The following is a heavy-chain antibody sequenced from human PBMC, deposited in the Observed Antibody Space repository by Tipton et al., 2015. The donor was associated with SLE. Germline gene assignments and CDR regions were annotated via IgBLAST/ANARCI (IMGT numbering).Heavy chain of an antibody. D-gene: IGHD3-3*01. CDR2: IGSTPDSYTT. J-gene: IGHJ3*02. V-gene: IGHV3-73*01. CDR3: TTYDFWNGYHTFDI. CDR1: GFTFTGSA. Sequence: SLRLSCAASGFTFTGSALHWVRQASGRGLEWVGRIGSTPDSYTTAYAASVKGRFTISRDDSKSTAYLQMNSLKIDDTAVYYCTTYDFWNGYHTFDIWGQGTRVTVSA.